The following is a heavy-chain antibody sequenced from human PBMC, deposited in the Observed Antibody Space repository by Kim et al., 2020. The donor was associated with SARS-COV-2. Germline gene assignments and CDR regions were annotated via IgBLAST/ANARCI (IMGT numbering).Heavy chain of an antibody. J-gene: IGHJ4*02. D-gene: IGHD6-19*01. V-gene: IGHV3-74*01. CDR3: IRASSGWYYFDN. Sequence: ADSVKVRFPSSRDNANNTLYLEMNGLRAEDTAVYYCIRASSGWYYFDNWGQGTLVTVSS.